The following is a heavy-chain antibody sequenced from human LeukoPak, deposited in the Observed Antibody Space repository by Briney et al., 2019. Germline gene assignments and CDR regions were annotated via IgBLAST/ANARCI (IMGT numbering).Heavy chain of an antibody. CDR2: IRYDGSNK. Sequence: GGSLRLSCAASGFTFSSYGVHWVRQAPGKGLEWVAFIRYDGSNKYYADSVKGRFTISRDNSKNTLYLQMNSLRAEDTAVYYCAKDSRYFDWNDAFDIWGQGTMVTVSS. CDR3: AKDSRYFDWNDAFDI. V-gene: IGHV3-30*02. CDR1: GFTFSSYG. J-gene: IGHJ3*02. D-gene: IGHD3-9*01.